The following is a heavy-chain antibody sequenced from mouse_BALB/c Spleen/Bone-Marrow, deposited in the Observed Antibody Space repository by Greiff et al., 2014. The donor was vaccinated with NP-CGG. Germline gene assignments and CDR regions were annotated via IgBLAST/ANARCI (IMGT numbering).Heavy chain of an antibody. J-gene: IGHJ4*01. Sequence: DVQLVESGGALVQPGGSRKLSCAASGFTFSDYGMAWVRQAPGKGPEWVAFISNLAYSIYYTDTVTGRFTISRENAKNTLYLEMSSLRSEDTAMYCCARETTRGAMDYWGQGTSVTVSS. CDR2: ISNLAYSI. CDR3: ARETTRGAMDY. D-gene: IGHD2-1*01. CDR1: GFTFSDYG. V-gene: IGHV5-15*02.